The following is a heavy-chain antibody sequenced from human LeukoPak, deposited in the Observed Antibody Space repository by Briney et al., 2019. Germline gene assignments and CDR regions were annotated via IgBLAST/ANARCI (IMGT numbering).Heavy chain of an antibody. CDR1: GFTFSSYS. Sequence: GGSLRLSCAASGFTFSSYSMNWVRQAPGKGLEWVSSISSSSSYIYYADSVKGRFTISRDNAKNSLYLQMNSLRAEDTAVYYCARDRSYYDSSGYFPNFDYWGQGTLVTVSS. J-gene: IGHJ4*02. CDR2: ISSSSSYI. V-gene: IGHV3-21*01. CDR3: ARDRSYYDSSGYFPNFDY. D-gene: IGHD3-22*01.